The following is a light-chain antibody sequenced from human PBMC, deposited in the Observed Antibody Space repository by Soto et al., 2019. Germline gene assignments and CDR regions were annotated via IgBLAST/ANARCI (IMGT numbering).Light chain of an antibody. V-gene: IGKV1-12*02. CDR3: QQANGDPWT. CDR2: GAS. CDR1: HDARSW. J-gene: IGKJ1*01. Sequence: DIQMTQSPSSVSASVGDRVTISCRASHDARSWLAWYQQKPGKAPNLLIYGASTLQSGVPSRFSGRGSGTDFTLTISSLQPEDFATYYCQQANGDPWTFGQGTKVEIK.